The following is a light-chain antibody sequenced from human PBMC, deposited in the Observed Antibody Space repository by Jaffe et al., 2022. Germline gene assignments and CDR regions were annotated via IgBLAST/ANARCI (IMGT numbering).Light chain of an antibody. CDR2: DVS. V-gene: IGLV2-11*01. Sequence: QSALTQPRSVSGSPGQSVTISCTGTSSDVGGYNYVSWYQQYPGKAPKFMIYDVSKRPSGVPDRFSGSKSGNTASLTISGLQAEDEADYYCCSYAGSYTWLFGGGTKLTVL. CDR3: CSYAGSYTWL. J-gene: IGLJ3*02. CDR1: SSDVGGYNY.